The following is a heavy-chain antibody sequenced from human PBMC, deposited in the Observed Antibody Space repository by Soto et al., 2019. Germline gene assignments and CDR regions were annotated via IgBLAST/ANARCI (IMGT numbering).Heavy chain of an antibody. CDR3: ARYPNPPVTGLPFDH. J-gene: IGHJ4*02. D-gene: IGHD6-19*01. CDR1: GFTFGSYW. V-gene: IGHV3-7*03. Sequence: VQRVDSGGGVVQPGWSLRLSCVVSGFTFGSYWMSWVRQAPGKGLECVATLKQDGSAAFYVDSVKGRFTISRDNARNSLYSQINSLRAEDTAVYYCARYPNPPVTGLPFDHWGQGTLVTVSS. CDR2: LKQDGSAA.